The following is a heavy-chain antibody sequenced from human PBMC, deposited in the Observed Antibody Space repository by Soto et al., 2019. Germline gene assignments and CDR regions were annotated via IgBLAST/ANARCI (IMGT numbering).Heavy chain of an antibody. Sequence: EVQLLESGGGLVQLGGSRRLSCTASGFAFTNFEMSWARQASGKGLEWVSFISVSGGETHYADSVKGRFTISRDNSKNTLYLQMNSLRVEDMAVYYCVKGGWLDDWGQGTLVTVSS. CDR2: ISVSGGET. V-gene: IGHV3-23*01. J-gene: IGHJ4*02. CDR3: VKGGWLDD. D-gene: IGHD6-19*01. CDR1: GFAFTNFE.